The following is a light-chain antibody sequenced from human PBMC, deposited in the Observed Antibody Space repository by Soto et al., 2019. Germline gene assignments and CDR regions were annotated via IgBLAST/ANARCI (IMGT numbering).Light chain of an antibody. Sequence: AIQLTQSPSSLSASVGDRVTITCRAGQGISSALAWYQQKPGKAPKLLIYDASSLESGVPSRFSGSGSGTDFTLTISSLQAEDFATYYCQQFNNYPTFGGGTKVEIK. J-gene: IGKJ4*01. CDR3: QQFNNYPT. CDR1: QGISSA. CDR2: DAS. V-gene: IGKV1D-13*01.